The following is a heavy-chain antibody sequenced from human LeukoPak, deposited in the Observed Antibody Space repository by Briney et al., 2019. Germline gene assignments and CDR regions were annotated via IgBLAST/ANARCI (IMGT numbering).Heavy chain of an antibody. CDR2: INHSGST. CDR1: GGSFSGYY. J-gene: IGHJ5*02. Sequence: SETLSLTWAVYGGSFSGYYWSWIRQPPVKGLEWIGEINHSGSTNYNPSLKSRVTISVDTSKNQFSLKLSSVTAADTAVYYCARGACSSTSCFGGWFDPWGQGTLVTVSS. V-gene: IGHV4-34*01. D-gene: IGHD2-2*01. CDR3: ARGACSSTSCFGGWFDP.